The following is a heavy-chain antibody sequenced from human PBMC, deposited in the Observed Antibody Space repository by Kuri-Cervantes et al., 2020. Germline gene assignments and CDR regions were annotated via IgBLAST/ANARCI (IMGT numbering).Heavy chain of an antibody. CDR1: GYTFTSYG. D-gene: IGHD3-16*02. Sequence: ASVKVSCKASGYTFTSYGISWVRQAPGQGLEWMGWISAYNGNTNYAQKFQGRVTMTEDTSTDTAYMELSSLRSEDTAVYYCATALRDYIWGSYRPFDYWGQGTLVTVSS. J-gene: IGHJ4*02. V-gene: IGHV1-18*01. CDR3: ATALRDYIWGSYRPFDY. CDR2: ISAYNGNT.